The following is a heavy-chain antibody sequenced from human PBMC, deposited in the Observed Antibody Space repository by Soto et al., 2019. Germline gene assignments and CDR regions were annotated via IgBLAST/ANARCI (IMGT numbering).Heavy chain of an antibody. Sequence: SETLSLTCSVAGYSISSGYYWRWIRQPPGKGLEWIGSIYHSGSTYYNPSLKSRGTISVDTSKNQFSLKLSSVTAEDTAVYYCAGSPYRVAMVRGVGTWWGQGTLVTVSS. D-gene: IGHD3-10*01. CDR2: IYHSGST. CDR3: AGSPYRVAMVRGVGTW. J-gene: IGHJ4*02. CDR1: GYSISSGYY. V-gene: IGHV4-38-2*01.